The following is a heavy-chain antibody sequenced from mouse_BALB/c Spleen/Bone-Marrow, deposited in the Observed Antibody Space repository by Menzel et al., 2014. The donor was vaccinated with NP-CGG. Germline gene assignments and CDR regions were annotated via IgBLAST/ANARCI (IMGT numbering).Heavy chain of an antibody. CDR2: IYPGDGDT. V-gene: IGHV1-87*01. J-gene: IGHJ2*01. Sequence: VQLQQSGAELARPGASVKLSCKASGYTFTSYWMQWVKQRPGQGLEWIGAIYPGDGDTRYTQKFKGKATLTADKSSSTAYMQLSSLVSEDSAVYYCARGFPFDYWGQGTTLTVSS. CDR1: GYTFTSYW. CDR3: ARGFPFDY.